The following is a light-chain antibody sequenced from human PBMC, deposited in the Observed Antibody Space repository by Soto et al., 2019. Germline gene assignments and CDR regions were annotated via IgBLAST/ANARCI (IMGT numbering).Light chain of an antibody. J-gene: IGKJ4*01. V-gene: IGKV3-15*01. CDR2: GAF. CDR1: QSVSSS. CDR3: QQYDNWPPLT. Sequence: EIVMTQSPATLSVSPGERATLSCRASQSVSSSLAWYHQKPGQAPRLLIYGAFTRAAGVPDRVSGSGSGTELTLPISSLQYEDFAVYYGQQYDNWPPLTFGGGTKVEI.